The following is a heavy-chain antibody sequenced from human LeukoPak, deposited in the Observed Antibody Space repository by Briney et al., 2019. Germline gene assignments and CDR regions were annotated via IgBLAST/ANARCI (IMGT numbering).Heavy chain of an antibody. J-gene: IGHJ4*02. CDR1: GGSLSSHY. CDR3: ARFSSGCSTSSCYLTY. Sequence: PSETLSLTCSVSGGSLSSHYWSWIRQPPGKGLELIGHIHDTGSTFYNPSLRGRVTISLDTSNNQFSLKLTSMTAADTALYYCARFSSGCSTSSCYLTYWGQGTLVTVS. CDR2: IHDTGST. D-gene: IGHD2-2*01. V-gene: IGHV4-59*11.